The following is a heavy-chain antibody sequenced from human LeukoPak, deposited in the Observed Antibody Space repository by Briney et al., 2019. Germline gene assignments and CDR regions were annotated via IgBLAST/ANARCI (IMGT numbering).Heavy chain of an antibody. D-gene: IGHD1-1*01. CDR2: ISSDGSST. CDR1: GFTFRNYW. CDR3: ARFWNYGMDV. Sequence: PGGSLRLSCEASGFTFRNYWMHWVRQAPGKGLVWVSRISSDGSSTMYADSVKGRFTISRDNAKNTLYLQMNSLRAEDTAVYYCARFWNYGMDVWGQGTTVTVSS. V-gene: IGHV3-74*03. J-gene: IGHJ6*02.